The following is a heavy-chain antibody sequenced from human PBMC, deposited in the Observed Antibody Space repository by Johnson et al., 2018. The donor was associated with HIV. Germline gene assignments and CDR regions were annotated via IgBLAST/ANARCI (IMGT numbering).Heavy chain of an antibody. Sequence: QVQLVESGGGLVQPGGSLRLSCAASGFTVSSNYMSWVRQAPGKGLEWVAFMRSDGSIEYYADSVKGRFTVSRDNSKNTLYLQMDSLRTEDTAVYYCAKELRPNSSGYGARELKDASDIWGQGTMVTVSS. CDR1: GFTVSSNY. V-gene: IGHV3-30*02. CDR3: AKELRPNSSGYGARELKDASDI. J-gene: IGHJ3*02. CDR2: MRSDGSIE. D-gene: IGHD3-22*01.